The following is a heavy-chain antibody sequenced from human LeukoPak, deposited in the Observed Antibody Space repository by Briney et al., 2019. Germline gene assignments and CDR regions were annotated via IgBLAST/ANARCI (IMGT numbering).Heavy chain of an antibody. CDR2: IYHSGGT. V-gene: IGHV4-38-2*01. J-gene: IGHJ4*02. Sequence: TASETLSLTCAVSGYSISSGYYWGWIRQPPGKGLEWIGSIYHSGGTYYNPSLKSRVTISVDTSKNQFSLKLSSVTAADTAVYYCARQHADSFDYWGQGTLVTVSS. CDR3: ARQHADSFDY. CDR1: GYSISSGYY. D-gene: IGHD4-11*01.